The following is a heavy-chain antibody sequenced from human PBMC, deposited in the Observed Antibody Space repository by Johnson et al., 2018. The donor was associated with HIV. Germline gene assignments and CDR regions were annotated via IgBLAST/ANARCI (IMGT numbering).Heavy chain of an antibody. CDR2: ISWNSGSI. Sequence: VQLVESGGGLVQPGRSLRLSCAASGFTFDDYAMHWVRQAPGKGLEWVSGISWNSGSIGYADSVKGRFTISRDNAKNSLYLQMNSLRVEDTAFYYGARDGWEQGGETVGDGFDIWGQGTMVTVSS. V-gene: IGHV3-9*01. D-gene: IGHD1-26*01. CDR1: GFTFDDYA. CDR3: ARDGWEQGGETVGDGFDI. J-gene: IGHJ3*02.